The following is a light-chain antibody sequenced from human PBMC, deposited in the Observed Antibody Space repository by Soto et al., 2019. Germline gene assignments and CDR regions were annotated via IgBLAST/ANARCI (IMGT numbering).Light chain of an antibody. CDR1: QSISSW. V-gene: IGKV1-5*01. J-gene: IGKJ1*01. CDR2: DAS. Sequence: DIQLTQSPSFLSASIGDRVTMTCRASQSISSWLAWYQQKPGKAPKLLIYDASSLESGVPSRFSGSGSGTEFTLTISSLQPDDFATYYCQQYNSYPWTFGQGTRWIS. CDR3: QQYNSYPWT.